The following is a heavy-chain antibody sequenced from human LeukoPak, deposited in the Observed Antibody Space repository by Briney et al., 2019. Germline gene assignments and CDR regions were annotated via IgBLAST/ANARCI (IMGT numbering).Heavy chain of an antibody. CDR3: ARVTGGYLVDY. J-gene: IGHJ4*02. CDR1: GGSISSYC. Sequence: SETLSLTCTGSGGSISSYCWSWIRQPPGKGLEWSGYIYYSGSTNYNPSLKSRVTISVHPSTNQFSLKLSSVPAADTAVYYCARVTGGYLVDYWGQGTLVTVSS. CDR2: IYYSGST. V-gene: IGHV4-59*01. D-gene: IGHD3-22*01.